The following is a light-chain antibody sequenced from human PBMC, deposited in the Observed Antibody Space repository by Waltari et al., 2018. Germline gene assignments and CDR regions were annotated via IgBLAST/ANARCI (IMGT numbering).Light chain of an antibody. CDR2: WAS. V-gene: IGKV4-1*01. J-gene: IGKJ4*01. Sequence: DIVMTQSPGSLVVSLGERATINCKSGQDILYNSNNKNYLAWYQHKPGQSPKLLFYWASTRDSGGPDRFSGSGSGTDFTLTISRVQAEDVAIYYCQQYYKTPSFGGGTKVE. CDR3: QQYYKTPS. CDR1: QDILYNSNNKNY.